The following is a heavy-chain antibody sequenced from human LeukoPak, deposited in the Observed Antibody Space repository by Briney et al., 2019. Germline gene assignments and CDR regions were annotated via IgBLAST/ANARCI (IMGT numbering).Heavy chain of an antibody. CDR1: GGSISSGGYF. V-gene: IGHV4-39*06. CDR2: IYHSGST. Sequence: PSETLSLTCTVSGGSISSGGYFWSWIRQPPGKGLEWIGEIYHSGSTNYNPSLKSRVTISVDKSKNQFPLKLSSVTAADTAVYYCARDSSGYIGDAFDIWGQGTMVTVSS. CDR3: ARDSSGYIGDAFDI. J-gene: IGHJ3*02. D-gene: IGHD3-22*01.